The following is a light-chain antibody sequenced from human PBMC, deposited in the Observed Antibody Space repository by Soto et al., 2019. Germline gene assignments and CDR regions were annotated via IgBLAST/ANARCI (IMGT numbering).Light chain of an antibody. Sequence: DIQMTQSPSSLSASVGDRVTITCQASQDITNYLNWYQQKPGKAPKILIYDASVLEAGVPSRFSGGGSGTHFTLTLTSLQAEDVATYYCQQFDNLPLPFGGGTNLEIK. CDR2: DAS. J-gene: IGKJ4*01. V-gene: IGKV1-33*01. CDR3: QQFDNLPLP. CDR1: QDITNY.